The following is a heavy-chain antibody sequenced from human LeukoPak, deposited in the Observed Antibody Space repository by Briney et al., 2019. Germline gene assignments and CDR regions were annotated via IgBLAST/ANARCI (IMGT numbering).Heavy chain of an antibody. J-gene: IGHJ6*02. Sequence: ASVKVSCKASGYTFTSYDINWVRQATGQGLEWMGWMNPNSGNTGYAQKFQGRVTMTRNTSISRAYMELSSLRSEDTAVYYCARGAVPATYYYYGMDVWGQGTTVTVSS. CDR2: MNPNSGNT. CDR3: ARGAVPATYYYYGMDV. D-gene: IGHD2-2*01. V-gene: IGHV1-8*01. CDR1: GYTFTSYD.